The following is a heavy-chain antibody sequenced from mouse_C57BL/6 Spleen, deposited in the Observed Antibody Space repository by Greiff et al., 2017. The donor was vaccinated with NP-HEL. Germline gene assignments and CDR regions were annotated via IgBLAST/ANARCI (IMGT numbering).Heavy chain of an antibody. CDR2: IYPGDGDT. Sequence: VQLKESGPELVKPGASVKISCKASGYAFSSSWMNWVKQRPGKGLEWIGRIYPGDGDTNYNGKFKGKATLTADKSSSTAYMQLSSLTSEDSAVYFCASVYDGYQFAYWGQGTLVTVSA. V-gene: IGHV1-82*01. D-gene: IGHD2-3*01. CDR3: ASVYDGYQFAY. CDR1: GYAFSSSW. J-gene: IGHJ3*01.